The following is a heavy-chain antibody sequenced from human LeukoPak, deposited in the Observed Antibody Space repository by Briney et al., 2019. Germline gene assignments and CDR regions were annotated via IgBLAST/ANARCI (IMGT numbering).Heavy chain of an antibody. CDR1: GGTFSSYA. V-gene: IGHV1-69*04. J-gene: IGHJ5*02. Sequence: GASVKVSCKASGGTFSSYAISWVRQAPGQGLEWMGRIIPILGIANYAQKFQGRVTITADKSTSTAYMELSSLRSEDTAVYYCAMGPREAARPVSWGQGTLVTVSS. CDR2: IIPILGIA. D-gene: IGHD6-6*01. CDR3: AMGPREAARPVS.